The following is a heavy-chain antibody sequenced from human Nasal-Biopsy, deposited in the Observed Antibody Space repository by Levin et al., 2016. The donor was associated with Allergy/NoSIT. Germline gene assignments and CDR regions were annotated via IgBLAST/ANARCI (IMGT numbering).Heavy chain of an antibody. Sequence: GGSLRLSCTTSGFNFGDYALSWFRQAPGKGLEWVGLIRTKTNGGTAEYAASVKHRFTISRDDSRDIAYLQMSNLRTEDTAIYYCTSHTLSGEWGQGTLVIVSS. D-gene: IGHD7-27*01. CDR1: GFNFGDYA. CDR2: IRTKTNGGTA. CDR3: TSHTLSGE. V-gene: IGHV3-49*03. J-gene: IGHJ4*02.